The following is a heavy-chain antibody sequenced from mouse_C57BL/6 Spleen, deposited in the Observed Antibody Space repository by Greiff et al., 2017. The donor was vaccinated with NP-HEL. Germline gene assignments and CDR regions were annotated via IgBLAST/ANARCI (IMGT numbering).Heavy chain of an antibody. J-gene: IGHJ3*01. V-gene: IGHV1-82*01. CDR3: ATRQFRL. CDR1: GYAFSSSW. CDR2: IYPGDGDT. D-gene: IGHD3-2*02. Sequence: QVQLQQSGPELVKPGASVKISCKASGYAFSSSWMNWVKQRPGKGLEWIGRIYPGDGDTNYNGKFKGKATLTADKSSSTAYMQLSSLTSEDVSVYFCATRQFRLWGQGTLVTVSA.